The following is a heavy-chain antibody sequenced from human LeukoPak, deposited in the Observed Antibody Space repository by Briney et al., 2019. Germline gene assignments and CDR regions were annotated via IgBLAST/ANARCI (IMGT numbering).Heavy chain of an antibody. CDR2: IYHSGST. CDR1: GGSISSFY. CDR3: ARGMLDYGGSRVDS. D-gene: IGHD4-23*01. Sequence: SETLSLTCTVSGGSISSFYWSWIRQPPGKGLEWIGYIYHSGSTNYNPSLKSRVTISLDTSRNEFSLKLSSVTAADTAVYYCARGMLDYGGSRVDSWGQGTLVTVSS. J-gene: IGHJ4*02. V-gene: IGHV4-59*01.